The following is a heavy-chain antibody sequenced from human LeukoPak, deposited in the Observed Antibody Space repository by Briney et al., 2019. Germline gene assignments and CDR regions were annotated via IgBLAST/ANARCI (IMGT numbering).Heavy chain of an antibody. D-gene: IGHD5-12*01. J-gene: IGHJ4*02. CDR1: GGSITNGDYY. V-gene: IGHV4-31*02. Sequence: SETLSLTCTVSGGSITNGDYYWSWIRQHPGKGLEWIGYIYYSGSTYYNPSLETRVSLSVDTSKSQFSLKVSSVTAADTAVYYCARDLNSGYGPFDSWGQGTLVTVSS. CDR2: IYYSGST. CDR3: ARDLNSGYGPFDS.